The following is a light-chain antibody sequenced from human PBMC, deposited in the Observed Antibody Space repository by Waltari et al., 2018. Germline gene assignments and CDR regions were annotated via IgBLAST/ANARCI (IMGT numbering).Light chain of an antibody. CDR1: QSVNNNF. CDR3: QQYGSSPET. V-gene: IGKV3-20*01. CDR2: AAS. J-gene: IGKJ1*01. Sequence: VLTQSPGTLSFSPGEGATLPCRASQSVNNNFLAWYQQKPGQAPRLLIYAASSRATGIPDRFSGSGSGTDFTLTINRLEPEDFAVYHCQQYGSSPETFGQGTKVEIK.